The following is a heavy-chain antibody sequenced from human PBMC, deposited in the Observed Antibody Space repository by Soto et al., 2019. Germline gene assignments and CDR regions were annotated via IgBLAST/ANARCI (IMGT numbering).Heavy chain of an antibody. V-gene: IGHV4-34*09. Sequence: PSETLSLTCAVYGGSFSGYYWSWIRQPPGKGLEWIGHIYYSGSTYYNPSLKSRVTISVDTSKNQFSLKLSSVTAADTAVYYCARVGTTVTIDYYYYYMDVWGKGTTVTSP. D-gene: IGHD4-17*01. CDR2: IYYSGST. J-gene: IGHJ6*03. CDR3: ARVGTTVTIDYYYYYMDV. CDR1: GGSFSGYY.